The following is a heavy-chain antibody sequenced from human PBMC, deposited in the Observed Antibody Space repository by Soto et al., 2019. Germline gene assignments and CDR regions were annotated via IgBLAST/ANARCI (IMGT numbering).Heavy chain of an antibody. D-gene: IGHD3-10*01. J-gene: IGHJ1*01. CDR1: AGTFTRSA. V-gene: IGHV1-69*10. CDR3: ARGIISAAEYFQH. Sequence: VKLSWKSAAGTFTRSAISWVRQATGKGREWNGRIIPNLGIANYAQKSQGSDTITADKATSTAYMELSSLRAEDTAVYYCARGIISAAEYFQHWGQGTMVTVSS. CDR2: IIPNLGIA.